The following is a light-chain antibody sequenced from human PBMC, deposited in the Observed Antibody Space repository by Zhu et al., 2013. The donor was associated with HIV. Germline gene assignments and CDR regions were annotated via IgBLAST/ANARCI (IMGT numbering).Light chain of an antibody. V-gene: IGKV2-28*01. Sequence: EIVLTQSPVFLSVTLGEAASLSCRSSHSLVDDNGSNLEWYLKRPGQAPQLLIHSGSHRASGVPVRFSGGGSGRDFALSISRVEANDVGVYYCMQSLQTPRTFGQGTKIEV. CDR1: HSLVDDNGSN. CDR3: MQSLQTPRT. CDR2: SGS. J-gene: IGKJ1*01.